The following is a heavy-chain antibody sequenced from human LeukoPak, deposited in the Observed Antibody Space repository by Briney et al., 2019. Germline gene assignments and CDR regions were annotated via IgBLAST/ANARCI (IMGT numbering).Heavy chain of an antibody. CDR1: GYTLTELS. CDR2: FDPEDGET. V-gene: IGHV1-24*01. J-gene: IGHJ4*02. CDR3: ATGVSSSWYNVRNY. Sequence: SVNVSCKVSGYTLTELSMQWVRQPPGRGLEWMGGFDPEDGETIYGRKLQGRVTMTEDTSTDTAYMELSSLRSEDTAVYYCATGVSSSWYNVRNYCGEGSLVAVAS. D-gene: IGHD6-13*01.